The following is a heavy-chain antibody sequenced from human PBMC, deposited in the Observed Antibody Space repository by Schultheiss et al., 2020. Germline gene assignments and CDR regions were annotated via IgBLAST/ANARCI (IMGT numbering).Heavy chain of an antibody. CDR2: ISYDGSNK. Sequence: RGSLRLSCAASGFTFSSYAMHWVRQAPGKGLEWVAVISYDGSNKYYADSVKGRFTISRDNSKNTLYLQMNSLRAEDTAIYYCAKDRVVTASAFDYWGQGTLVTVSS. CDR3: AKDRVVTASAFDY. CDR1: GFTFSSYA. J-gene: IGHJ4*02. D-gene: IGHD2-21*02. V-gene: IGHV3-30-3*01.